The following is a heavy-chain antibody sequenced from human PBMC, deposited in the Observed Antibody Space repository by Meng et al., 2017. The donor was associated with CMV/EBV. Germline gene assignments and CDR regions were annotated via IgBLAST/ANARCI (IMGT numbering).Heavy chain of an antibody. D-gene: IGHD6-19*01. V-gene: IGHV3-11*04. CDR2: ISGTGIPI. CDR1: GFNFNDYY. CDR3: ARDLKAVAGTPYYYDYAMDL. J-gene: IGHJ6*02. Sequence: GESLKISCVGSGFNFNDYYMSWIRQAPGKGLEWIAYISGTGIPIYYGDSMEGRFTISRDNARKSVFLEINNLRDEDTAVYYRARDLKAVAGTPYYYDYAMDLWGQGTTVTVSS.